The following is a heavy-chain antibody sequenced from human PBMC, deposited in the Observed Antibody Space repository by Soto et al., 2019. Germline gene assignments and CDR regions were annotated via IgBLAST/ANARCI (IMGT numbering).Heavy chain of an antibody. J-gene: IGHJ4*02. CDR3: ASCSSWSSFDY. Sequence: ESGGGLIQPGGSLRLSCAASGFTVSSNYMSWVRQAPGKGLEWVSVIYSGGSTYYADSVKGRFTISRDNSKNTLYLQMNSLRAEDTAVYYCASCSSWSSFDYWGQGTLVTVSS. CDR2: IYSGGST. V-gene: IGHV3-53*01. CDR1: GFTVSSNY. D-gene: IGHD6-13*01.